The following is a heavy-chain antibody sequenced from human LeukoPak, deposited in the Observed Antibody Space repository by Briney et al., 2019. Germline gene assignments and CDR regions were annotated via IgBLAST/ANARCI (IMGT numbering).Heavy chain of an antibody. V-gene: IGHV1-46*01. CDR3: ARSTTVTTYYYYGMDV. D-gene: IGHD4-11*01. CDR2: INPSGGST. CDR1: GYTFTSYY. Sequence: GASVKVSCKASGYTFTSYYMHWVRQAPGQGLEWMGIINPSGGSTSYAQKFQGRVTMTRNTSISTAYMELSSLRSEDTAVYYCARSTTVTTYYYYGMDVWGQGTTVTVSS. J-gene: IGHJ6*02.